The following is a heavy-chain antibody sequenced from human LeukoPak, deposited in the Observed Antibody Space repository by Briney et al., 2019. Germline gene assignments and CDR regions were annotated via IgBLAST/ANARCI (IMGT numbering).Heavy chain of an antibody. D-gene: IGHD3-10*01. J-gene: IGHJ4*02. CDR1: GFTFGSKA. CDR3: TKDHGSYGSGSLLFDY. Sequence: QPGGPRELSFAASGFTFGSKAMNWSGQPPGRGRGWVARVIGSGVSTYYADSVKGRFTISRDNSRNTLYLQMNSLRAEDTAAYYCTKDHGSYGSGSLLFDYWGQGTLVTVSS. CDR2: VIGSGVST. V-gene: IGHV3-23*01.